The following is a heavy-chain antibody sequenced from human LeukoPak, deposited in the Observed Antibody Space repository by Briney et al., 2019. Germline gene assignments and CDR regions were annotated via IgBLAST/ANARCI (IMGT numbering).Heavy chain of an antibody. CDR3: AGRRSSGWYAY. D-gene: IGHD6-19*01. CDR1: GFTFSSYW. J-gene: IGHJ4*02. CDR2: IYDSGTT. V-gene: IGHV3-53*01. Sequence: GGSLRLSCAASGFTFSSYWMTWVRQAPGKGLEWVSVIYDSGTTYYADSVKGRFLIFRDTSKNTVDLQMNSLRVEDTAVYYCAGRRSSGWYAYWGQGTLVTVSS.